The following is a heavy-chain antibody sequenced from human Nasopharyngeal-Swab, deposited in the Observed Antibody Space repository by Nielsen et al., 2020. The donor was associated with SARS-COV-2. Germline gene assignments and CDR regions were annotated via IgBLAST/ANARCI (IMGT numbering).Heavy chain of an antibody. CDR1: GGSISSGGYS. CDR3: ARGNYYDSSGYYYANYYYYYMDV. CDR2: IYHGGST. D-gene: IGHD3-22*01. V-gene: IGHV4-30-2*01. Sequence: SETLSLTCAVSGGSISSGGYSWSWIRQPPGKGLEWIGYIYHGGSTYYNPSLKSRVTISVDRSKNQFSLKLSSVTAADTAVYYCARGNYYDSSGYYYANYYYYYMDVWGKGTTVTVSS. J-gene: IGHJ6*03.